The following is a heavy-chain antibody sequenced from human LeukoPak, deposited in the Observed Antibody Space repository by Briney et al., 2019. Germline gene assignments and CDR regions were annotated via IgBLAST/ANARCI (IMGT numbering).Heavy chain of an antibody. CDR1: GGSISSGGYS. V-gene: IGHV4-30-4*07. J-gene: IGHJ6*03. Sequence: PSETLSLTCAVSGGSISSGGYSWSWIRQPPGKGLEWIGYIYYSGSTYYNPSLKSRVTISVDTSKNQFSLKLSSVTAADTAVYYCARGQGYSSSSPYYYYMDVWGKGTTVTVSS. CDR2: IYYSGST. CDR3: ARGQGYSSSSPYYYYMDV. D-gene: IGHD6-6*01.